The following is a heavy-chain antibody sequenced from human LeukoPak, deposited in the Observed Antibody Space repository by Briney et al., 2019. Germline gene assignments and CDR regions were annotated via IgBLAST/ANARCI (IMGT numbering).Heavy chain of an antibody. CDR2: ISGSGGSR. V-gene: IGHV3-23*01. J-gene: IGHJ4*02. Sequence: GGSLRLSCAASGFSFSTYGMSWVRQAPGKGLEWVSGISGSGGSRFYTDSVKGRFTISRDNSKNTLYLQMNSLRAEDTAVYYCAKLREWELPDLFDYWGQGTLVTVSS. CDR1: GFSFSTYG. D-gene: IGHD1-26*01. CDR3: AKLREWELPDLFDY.